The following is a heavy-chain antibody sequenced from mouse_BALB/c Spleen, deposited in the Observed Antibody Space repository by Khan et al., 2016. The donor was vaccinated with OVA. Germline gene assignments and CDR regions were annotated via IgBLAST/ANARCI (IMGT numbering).Heavy chain of an antibody. CDR3: ARQPYYHYNVMDY. V-gene: IGHV2-6-1*01. CDR1: GFSLTNYG. CDR2: IWSDGST. J-gene: IGHJ4*01. Sequence: QMQLEESGPGLVAPSQSLSITCTISGFSLTNYGVHWVRQPPGKGLEWLVVIWSDGSTTYNSALKSRLTITKDNSKSQVFLEMNRLQTDDTAISFCARQPYYHYNVMDYWGQGTSVTVSS. D-gene: IGHD2-4*01.